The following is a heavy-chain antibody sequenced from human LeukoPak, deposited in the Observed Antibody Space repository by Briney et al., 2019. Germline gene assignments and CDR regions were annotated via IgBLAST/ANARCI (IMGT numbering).Heavy chain of an antibody. CDR1: GGSISSSSYY. Sequence: PSETLSLTCTVSGGSISSSSYYWGWIRQPPGKGLEWIGSIYYSGSTYYNPSLKSRVTISVDTSKNQFSLKLSSVTAADTAVYYCARVKRSSGYDAFDIWGQGTMVTVSS. V-gene: IGHV4-39*07. CDR3: ARVKRSSGYDAFDI. D-gene: IGHD5-12*01. J-gene: IGHJ3*02. CDR2: IYYSGST.